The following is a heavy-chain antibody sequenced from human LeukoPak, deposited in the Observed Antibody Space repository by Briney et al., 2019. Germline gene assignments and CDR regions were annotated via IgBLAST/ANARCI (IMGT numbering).Heavy chain of an antibody. Sequence: SGGSLRLSCAASGFTFSSYAMSWVRQAPGKGLEWVSGISGSDYSTWYADSVKGRFTISRDNSKNTLYLQMNSLRAEDTAVYYCASPLTPYYYDRSGYLGYWGQGTLVTVSS. CDR2: ISGSDYST. CDR1: GFTFSSYA. V-gene: IGHV3-23*01. J-gene: IGHJ4*02. CDR3: ASPLTPYYYDRSGYLGY. D-gene: IGHD3-22*01.